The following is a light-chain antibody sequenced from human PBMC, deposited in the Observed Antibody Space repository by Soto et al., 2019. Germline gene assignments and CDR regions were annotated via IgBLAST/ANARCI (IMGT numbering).Light chain of an antibody. CDR1: QSITTY. Sequence: DIQMTQSPSSLSASVGDSVTITCRASQSITTYLNWYQQKPAKAPNLLIYDASSLQSGDPSRFSGSGSGTDFTLTISSLQPEDFATYYCQQSYSTPPTFGQGTKVEIK. CDR2: DAS. CDR3: QQSYSTPPT. J-gene: IGKJ1*01. V-gene: IGKV1-39*01.